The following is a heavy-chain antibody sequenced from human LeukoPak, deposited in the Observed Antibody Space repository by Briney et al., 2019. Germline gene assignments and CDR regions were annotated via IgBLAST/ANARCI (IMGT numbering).Heavy chain of an antibody. V-gene: IGHV3-30*18. D-gene: IGHD6-19*01. CDR3: AKDLPIASGWYSGPDY. Sequence: GGSLRLSCVASGFTFSSYGMHWVRQAPGKGLEWVAVISYDGSNKYYADSVKGRFTISRDNSKNTLYLQMNSLRAEDTAVYYCAKDLPIASGWYSGPDYWGQGTLVTVSS. J-gene: IGHJ4*02. CDR2: ISYDGSNK. CDR1: GFTFSSYG.